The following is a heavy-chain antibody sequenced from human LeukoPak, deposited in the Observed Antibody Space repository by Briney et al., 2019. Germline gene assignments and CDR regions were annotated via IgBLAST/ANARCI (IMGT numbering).Heavy chain of an antibody. V-gene: IGHV4-59*01. D-gene: IGHD1-26*01. CDR2: IYYSGST. J-gene: IGHJ4*02. CDR1: GGSISSYY. CDR3: ARDKGGSYIDY. Sequence: SETLSLTCTVSGGSISSYYWSWIRQPPGKGLGWIGYIYYSGSTNYNPSLKSRVTISVDTSKNQFSLKLSSVTAADTAVYYCARDKGGSYIDYWGQGTLVTVSS.